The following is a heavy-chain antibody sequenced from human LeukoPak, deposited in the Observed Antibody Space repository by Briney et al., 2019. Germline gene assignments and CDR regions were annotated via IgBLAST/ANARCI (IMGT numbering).Heavy chain of an antibody. CDR2: INWNGGST. CDR3: PKDINSGIFYNTYMDV. D-gene: IGHD3-10*01. Sequence: PGRSLRLSCAASGFTFDDYGMSWGRPAPGKGLEWVSGINWNGGSTGYADSVKGRFTISRDNAKNSLYLQMNNLRPEDPALYYCPKDINSGIFYNTYMDVWGKGTPVTVSS. V-gene: IGHV3-20*04. J-gene: IGHJ6*03. CDR1: GFTFDDYG.